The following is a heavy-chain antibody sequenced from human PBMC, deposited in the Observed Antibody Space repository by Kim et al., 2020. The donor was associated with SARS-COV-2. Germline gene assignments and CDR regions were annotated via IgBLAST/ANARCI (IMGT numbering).Heavy chain of an antibody. V-gene: IGHV3-11*01. J-gene: IGHJ6*01. CDR2: ISSSGSNI. Sequence: GGSLRLSCAASGFTFSDYYMSWIRQAPGKGLEWVSYISSSGSNIYYADSVKGRFTISRDNAKNSLYLQMNSLRAEDTAVYYCARVSIVRGVMPYYGLDVWGQGTTVTVSS. D-gene: IGHD3-10*01. CDR1: GFTFSDYY. CDR3: ARVSIVRGVMPYYGLDV.